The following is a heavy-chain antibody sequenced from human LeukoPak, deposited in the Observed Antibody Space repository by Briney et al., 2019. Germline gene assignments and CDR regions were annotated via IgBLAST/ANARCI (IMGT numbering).Heavy chain of an antibody. CDR3: ARQVGYYFDY. CDR2: IYYSGST. CDR1: GGSISSYY. J-gene: IGHJ4*02. V-gene: IGHV4-59*08. D-gene: IGHD1-26*01. Sequence: SQTLSLTCTVSGGSISSYYWSWIRQPPGKGLEWIGYIYYSGSTNYNPSLKSRVTISVDTSKNQLSLKLSSVTAADTAVYYCARQVGYYFDYWGQGTLVTVSS.